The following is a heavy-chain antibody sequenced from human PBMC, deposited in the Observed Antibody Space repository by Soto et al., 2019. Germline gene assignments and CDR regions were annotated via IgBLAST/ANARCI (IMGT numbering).Heavy chain of an antibody. Sequence: GESLKISCKGSGYSFTSYWIGWVRQMPGKGLEWMGIIYPADSNTRYSPSFQGQVTISADKSISTAYLQWSSLKASDTAVYYCARGGFGGTTGTPREYYFDYWGQGTLVTVSS. J-gene: IGHJ4*02. D-gene: IGHD1-1*01. CDR3: ARGGFGGTTGTPREYYFDY. CDR2: IYPADSNT. CDR1: GYSFTSYW. V-gene: IGHV5-51*01.